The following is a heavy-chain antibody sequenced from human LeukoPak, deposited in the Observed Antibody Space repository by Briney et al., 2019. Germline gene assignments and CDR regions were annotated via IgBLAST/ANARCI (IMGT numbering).Heavy chain of an antibody. CDR3: ARVVDTAPSYYFDY. J-gene: IGHJ4*02. CDR2: IYYSGST. D-gene: IGHD5-18*01. CDR1: GGSISTYY. V-gene: IGHV4-59*01. Sequence: SETLSLTCTVSGGSISTYYWSWIRQPPGKGLEWIGYIYYSGSTNYNPSLKSRVTISVDTSKNQFSLKLSSVTAADTAMYYCARVVDTAPSYYFDYWGQGIPATVSS.